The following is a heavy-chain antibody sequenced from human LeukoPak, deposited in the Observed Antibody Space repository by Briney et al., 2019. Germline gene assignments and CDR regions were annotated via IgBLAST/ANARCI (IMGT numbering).Heavy chain of an antibody. CDR2: INPDDKST. J-gene: IGHJ4*02. Sequence: GGSLRLSCAASGFTFSSYSMNWVRQAPGRGLVWLARINPDDKSTSYADSVKGRFTISRDNAKNSLYLQMNSLRAEDTAVYYCARGDRRFDYWGQGTLVTVSS. CDR1: GFTFSSYS. CDR3: ARGDRRFDY. V-gene: IGHV3-74*01.